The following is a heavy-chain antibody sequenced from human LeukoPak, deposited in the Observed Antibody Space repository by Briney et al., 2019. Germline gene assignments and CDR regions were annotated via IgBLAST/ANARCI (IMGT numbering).Heavy chain of an antibody. D-gene: IGHD1-26*01. Sequence: PSETLSLTCTVSGGSISSYYWSWIRQPAGKGLEWIGRIYTSGCTNYNPSLKSRVTMSVDTSKNQFSLKLSSVTAADTALYYCARVGAKKNHYYGMDVWGQGTTVTVSS. J-gene: IGHJ6*02. CDR2: IYTSGCT. CDR1: GGSISSYY. V-gene: IGHV4-4*07. CDR3: ARVGAKKNHYYGMDV.